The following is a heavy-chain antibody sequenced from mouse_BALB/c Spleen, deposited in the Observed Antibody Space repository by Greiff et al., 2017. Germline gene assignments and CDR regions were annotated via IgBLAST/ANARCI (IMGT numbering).Heavy chain of an antibody. CDR3: ARDDLAY. V-gene: IGHV3-6*02. CDR2: ISYDGSN. J-gene: IGHJ3*01. CDR1: GYSITSGYY. Sequence: EVKLQESGPGLVKPSQSLSLTCSVTGYSITSGYYWNWIRQFPGNKLEWMGYISYDGSNNYNPSLKNRISITRDTSKNQFFLKLNSVTTEDTATYYCARDDLAYRGQGTLVTVSA.